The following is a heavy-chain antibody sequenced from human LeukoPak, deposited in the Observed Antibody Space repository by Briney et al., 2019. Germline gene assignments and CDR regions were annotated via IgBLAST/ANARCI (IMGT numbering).Heavy chain of an antibody. CDR1: GGSISSYY. J-gene: IGHJ6*02. CDR2: IYYSGST. V-gene: IGHV4-59*01. D-gene: IGHD6-19*01. Sequence: SETLSLTCTVSGGSISSYYWSWIRQPPGKGLEWIGYIYYSGSTNYNPSLKSRVTISVDTSKNQFSLKLSSVTAADTAVYYCARDSSGWSNYYYGMDVWGQGTTVTVSS. CDR3: ARDSSGWSNYYYGMDV.